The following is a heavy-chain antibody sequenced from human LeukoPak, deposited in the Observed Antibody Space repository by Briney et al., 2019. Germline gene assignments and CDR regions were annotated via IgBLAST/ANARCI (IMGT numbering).Heavy chain of an antibody. V-gene: IGHV3-23*01. CDR2: IYENGGTT. J-gene: IGHJ4*02. D-gene: IGHD2-21*01. CDR3: AKDFRIGYSAHFDY. CDR1: GFTFRSHA. Sequence: GSLRLSCVGSGFTFRSHAMSWVRQAPEKGLEFVSGIYENGGTTYYADSVKGRFSISRDNSKNTLYLQMDSLRGEDTAVYYCAKDFRIGYSAHFDYWGQGALVTVSS.